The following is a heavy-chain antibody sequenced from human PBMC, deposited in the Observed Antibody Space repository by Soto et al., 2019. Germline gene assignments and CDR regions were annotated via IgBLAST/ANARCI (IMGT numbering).Heavy chain of an antibody. Sequence: QVQLQESGPGLVKPSETLSLTCTVSGGSISSLYWSWLRQSPGKGLEWISYIYYRGTTNYNPSLKSRVTISVDTSKSQFSLKLSSVTAAATAVYYCARFMGVSTRPSDYYFDSWCQGTLVNVSS. J-gene: IGHJ4*02. CDR3: ARFMGVSTRPSDYYFDS. CDR2: IYYRGTT. CDR1: GGSISSLY. V-gene: IGHV4-59*11. D-gene: IGHD2-8*01.